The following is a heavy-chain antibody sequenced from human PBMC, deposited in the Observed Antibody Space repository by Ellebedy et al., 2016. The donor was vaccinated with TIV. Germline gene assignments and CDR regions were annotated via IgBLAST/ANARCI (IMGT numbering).Heavy chain of an antibody. V-gene: IGHV3-13*01. CDR3: ERATTSGDYYADAFDF. J-gene: IGHJ3*01. Sequence: GESLKISCAASGFTFSSYDMHWVRQATGKGLEWVSAIGTAGDTYYPGSVKGRFTISRENAKNSLYLQMNSLRAGDTAVYYCERATTSGDYYADAFDFWGQGTMVTVSS. CDR1: GFTFSSYD. CDR2: IGTAGDT. D-gene: IGHD3-22*01.